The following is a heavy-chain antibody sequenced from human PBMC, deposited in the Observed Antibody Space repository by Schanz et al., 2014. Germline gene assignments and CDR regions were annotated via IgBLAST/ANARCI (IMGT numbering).Heavy chain of an antibody. CDR1: GYTLTAYY. V-gene: IGHV1-2*02. J-gene: IGHJ4*02. CDR2: INPDSGGT. Sequence: QVQLVQSGAEVKKPGASVKVSCKASGYTLTAYYMHWVRQAPGQGLEWMGWINPDSGGTNYAQKFQGRVTMTSDTSITTVYMELSSLRSEDTAVYYCARDRVYSYGLPADYWGQGTLVTVSS. D-gene: IGHD5-18*01. CDR3: ARDRVYSYGLPADY.